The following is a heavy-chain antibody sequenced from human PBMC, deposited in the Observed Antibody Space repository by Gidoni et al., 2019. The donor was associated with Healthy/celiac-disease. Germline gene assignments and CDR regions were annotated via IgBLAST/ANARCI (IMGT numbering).Heavy chain of an antibody. Sequence: EVQLVESGGGLVQPGRSLRLSCTAAGFTFGDYAMSWFGQAPGRGRGWVGFIRSKDDGGTTEDAASVKGKFTISRDDTNSFAYLKMNSLNTEDTPVYYCTGDVDTAMVPSWGDGMDFWGQGTTVTVSS. CDR3: TGDVDTAMVPSWGDGMDF. CDR1: GFTFGDYA. D-gene: IGHD5-18*01. J-gene: IGHJ6*02. CDR2: IRSKDDGGTT. V-gene: IGHV3-49*03.